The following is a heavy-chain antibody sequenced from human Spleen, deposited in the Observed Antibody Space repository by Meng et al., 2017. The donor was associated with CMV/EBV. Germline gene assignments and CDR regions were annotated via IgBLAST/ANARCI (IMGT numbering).Heavy chain of an antibody. D-gene: IGHD6-13*01. CDR2: ISSGSTTI. J-gene: IGHJ3*02. Sequence: GESLKISCAASGFTFSDYYMSWIRQAPGKGLEWVSYISSGSTTIYYADSVKGRFTTSRDNAKNSLYLQMNSLRVDDTAAYYCARERYSSSWKDAFDIWGQGTMVTVSS. CDR3: ARERYSSSWKDAFDI. V-gene: IGHV3-11*04. CDR1: GFTFSDYY.